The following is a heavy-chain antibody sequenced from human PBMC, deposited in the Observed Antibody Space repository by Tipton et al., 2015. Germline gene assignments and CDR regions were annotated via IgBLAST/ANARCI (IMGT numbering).Heavy chain of an antibody. CDR2: IYYSGNT. CDR1: GGSISSGKYY. J-gene: IGHJ4*02. D-gene: IGHD5-12*01. CDR3: ARVKVATMLYYFDY. V-gene: IGHV4-31*03. Sequence: TLSLTCTVSGGSISSGKYYWSWIRQHPGKGLEWIGCIYYSGNTYYNPSLKSRVTISVDTSKSQFSLKLTSVTAADTAVYYCARVKVATMLYYFDYWGQGTLVTVSS.